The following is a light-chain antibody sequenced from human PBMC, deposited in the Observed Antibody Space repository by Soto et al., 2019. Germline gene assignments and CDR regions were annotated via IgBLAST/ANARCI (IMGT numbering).Light chain of an antibody. J-gene: IGLJ2*01. CDR3: SSYAGRGIFVV. CDR1: SSDVGSYNL. Sequence: QSALTQPASVSGSPGQSITISCTGTSSDVGSYNLVSWYQHLPGKAPKLMIFEVTKRPSGVSNRFSGSKSGNTASLTISGLQAEDEADYYCSSYAGRGIFVVFGGGTKVTVL. V-gene: IGLV2-23*02. CDR2: EVT.